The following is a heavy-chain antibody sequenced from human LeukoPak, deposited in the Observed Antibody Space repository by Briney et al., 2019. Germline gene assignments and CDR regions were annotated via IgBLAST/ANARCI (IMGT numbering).Heavy chain of an antibody. V-gene: IGHV3-23*01. D-gene: IGHD2-15*01. CDR1: GFTFSSYA. Sequence: GGSLRLSCAASGFTFSSYAMSWVRQAPGKGLEWVSAISGSGGSTYYADSMKGRFTISRDNSKNTLYLQMNSLRAEDTAVYYCAKTLGYCSGGSCYSGVIDYWGQGTLVTVSS. CDR3: AKTLGYCSGGSCYSGVIDY. CDR2: ISGSGGST. J-gene: IGHJ4*02.